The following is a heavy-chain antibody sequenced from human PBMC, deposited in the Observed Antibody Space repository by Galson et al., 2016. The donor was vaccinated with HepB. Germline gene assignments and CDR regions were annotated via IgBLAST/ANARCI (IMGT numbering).Heavy chain of an antibody. V-gene: IGHV3-33*01. CDR1: GFNFGSYN. Sequence: SLRLSCAASGFNFGSYNMHWVRQAPGKGLEWLSVIWYDGTKRFYADSLEGRFTISRDNSKNTLYLQMNSLRVDDTAVYFCARDGQQWLVPDYWGQGTPVSVSS. CDR2: IWYDGTKR. J-gene: IGHJ4*02. D-gene: IGHD6-19*01. CDR3: ARDGQQWLVPDY.